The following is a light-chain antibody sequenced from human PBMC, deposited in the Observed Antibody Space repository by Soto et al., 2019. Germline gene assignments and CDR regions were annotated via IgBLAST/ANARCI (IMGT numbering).Light chain of an antibody. CDR1: SSDVGGYNY. CDR3: QVWDSSSDHPVV. CDR2: EVS. Sequence: QSALTQPASVSGSPGQSIIISCTGTSSDVGGYNYVSWYQQHPGKAPKLMIYEVSNRPSGVSDRFSGSNSGNTATLTISRVEAGDEADYYCQVWDSSSDHPVVFGGGTKVTVL. J-gene: IGLJ2*01. V-gene: IGLV2-14*01.